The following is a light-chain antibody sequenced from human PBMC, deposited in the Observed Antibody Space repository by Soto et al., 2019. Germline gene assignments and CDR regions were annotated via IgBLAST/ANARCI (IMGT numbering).Light chain of an antibody. V-gene: IGKV1-9*01. Sequence: DIQLTQSPSFLSASVGDRVTITCRASQGISSYLAWYQEKPGKAPKLLIYAASILQSGVPSRFSGSGSGTEFTLTIRSLQPEDFATYYCQQLHSFPLTFGGGTKVEI. CDR1: QGISSY. CDR3: QQLHSFPLT. CDR2: AAS. J-gene: IGKJ4*01.